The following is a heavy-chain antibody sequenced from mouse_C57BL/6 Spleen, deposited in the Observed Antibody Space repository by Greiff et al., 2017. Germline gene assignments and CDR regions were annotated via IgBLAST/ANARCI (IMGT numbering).Heavy chain of an antibody. CDR3: AKTHYGAMDY. V-gene: IGHV2-4*01. CDR2: IWSGGST. J-gene: IGHJ4*01. CDR1: GFSLTNYG. D-gene: IGHD1-1*01. Sequence: VQVVESGPGLVQPSQSLSITCTVSGFSLTNYGVHWVRQPPGKGLEWLGVIWSGGSTDYNAAFISRLSISKDNSKSQVFFKMNSLQADDTAIYYCAKTHYGAMDYWGQGTSVTVSS.